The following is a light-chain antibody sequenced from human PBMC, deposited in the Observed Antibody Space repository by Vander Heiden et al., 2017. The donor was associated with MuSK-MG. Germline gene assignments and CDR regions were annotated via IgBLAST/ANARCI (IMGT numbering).Light chain of an antibody. CDR1: QTIRSS. V-gene: IGKV1-39*01. CDR2: GAS. CDR3: QQSHITPRT. J-gene: IGKJ1*01. Sequence: IQMTQSPSSLSASEGDRVTITCRASQTIRSSLNWYQQKSGTAPKLLIYGASNLQGGVPSRFSGSGSGTDFTLTISSLQPEDFATYYCQQSHITPRTFGQGTKVE.